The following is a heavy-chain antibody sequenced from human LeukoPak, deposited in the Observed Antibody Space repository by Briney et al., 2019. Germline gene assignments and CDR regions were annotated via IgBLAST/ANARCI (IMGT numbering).Heavy chain of an antibody. CDR3: AKDDDWGRYKH. CDR1: GFTFSSYW. V-gene: IGHV3-7*01. CDR2: IKQDGSEK. J-gene: IGHJ1*01. Sequence: GGSLRLSCAASGFTFSSYWMSWVRQAPGKGLEWVANIKQDGSEKYYVDSVKGRFTISRDNAKNSLYVQMNSLRAEDTAVYYCAKDDDWGRYKHWGQGTLVTVSS. D-gene: IGHD3-16*01.